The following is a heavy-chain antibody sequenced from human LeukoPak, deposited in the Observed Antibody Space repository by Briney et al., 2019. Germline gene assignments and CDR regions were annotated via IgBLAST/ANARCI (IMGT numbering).Heavy chain of an antibody. Sequence: QAGGSLRLSCAASGFSFSSHVMHWIRQAPGKGLEWVSRIHNDGSTTAYVDSVKGRFTISRDNAKNTLYLQMNGLRAEDTAVYYCARFSIIAAASFDYWGQGTLVTVSS. V-gene: IGHV3-74*01. CDR1: GFSFSSHV. J-gene: IGHJ4*02. D-gene: IGHD6-13*01. CDR3: ARFSIIAAASFDY. CDR2: IHNDGSTT.